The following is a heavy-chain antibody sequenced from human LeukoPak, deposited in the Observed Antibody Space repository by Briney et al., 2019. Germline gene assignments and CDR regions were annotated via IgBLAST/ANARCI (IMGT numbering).Heavy chain of an antibody. CDR2: ITSSAGTI. V-gene: IGHV3-48*03. Sequence: GGSLRLSCAASGFTFSSYEMHWVRQAPGKGLEWISYITSSAGTIFYADSVKGRFTISRDNAKSSLYLQMNSLRVEDTAVYYCARVHHNTAMVDIDYWGQGTLVTVSS. CDR3: ARVHHNTAMVDIDY. J-gene: IGHJ4*02. D-gene: IGHD5-18*01. CDR1: GFTFSSYE.